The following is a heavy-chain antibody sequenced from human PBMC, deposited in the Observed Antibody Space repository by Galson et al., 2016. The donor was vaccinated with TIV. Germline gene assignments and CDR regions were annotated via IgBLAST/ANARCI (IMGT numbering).Heavy chain of an antibody. CDR2: IGGSGGSP. J-gene: IGHJ4*02. CDR3: AKDRQWIPSTLDH. V-gene: IGHV3-23*01. CDR1: GFTFGSYA. Sequence: SLRLSCAASGFTFGSYAMNWVRQAPGKGPEWVSSIGGSGGSPYYADSVKGRFTISRDSSKNTVFLQMSSLRAEDTAIYYCAKDRQWIPSTLDHWGQGTLVTVSS. D-gene: IGHD5-18*01.